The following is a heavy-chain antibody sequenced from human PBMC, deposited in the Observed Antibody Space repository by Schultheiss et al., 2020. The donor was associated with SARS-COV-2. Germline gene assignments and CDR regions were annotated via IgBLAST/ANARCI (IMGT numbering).Heavy chain of an antibody. CDR3: ARGSGSYGAYYFDY. CDR1: GGSISSYY. Sequence: SETLSLTCTVSGGSISSYYWSWIRQPPGKGLEWIGYIYYSGSTNYNPSLKSRVTISVDTSKNQFSLKLSSVTAADTAVYYCARGSGSYGAYYFDYWGQGTLVTVSS. V-gene: IGHV4-59*01. D-gene: IGHD1-26*01. CDR2: IYYSGST. J-gene: IGHJ4*02.